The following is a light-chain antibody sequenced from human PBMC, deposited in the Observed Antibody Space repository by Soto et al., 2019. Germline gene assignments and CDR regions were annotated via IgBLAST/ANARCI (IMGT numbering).Light chain of an antibody. CDR1: NSNIGSNT. J-gene: IGLJ3*02. V-gene: IGLV1-44*01. Sequence: QSVLTQPPSASGTPGQRVTISCSGSNSNIGSNTVNWYQQVPGTAPKLLIYSNNQRPSGVPDRFSGSKSGTSASLVISGLQSEDEADYSCAAWDDSLNGWVFGGGTKLTVL. CDR3: AAWDDSLNGWV. CDR2: SNN.